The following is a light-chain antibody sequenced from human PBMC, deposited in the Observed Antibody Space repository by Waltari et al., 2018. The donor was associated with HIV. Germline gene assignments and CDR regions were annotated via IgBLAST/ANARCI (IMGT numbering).Light chain of an antibody. CDR2: KAS. J-gene: IGKJ2*03. CDR1: QKISYW. V-gene: IGKV1-5*03. CDR3: YPYS. Sequence: DIQMTQSPSILSASVGDRVTITCRASQKISYWLAWYQQKPGEAPHLLIYKASTLQNGVPSRFSGSGSGTGFTLTISSLQPADCLQYNSYPYSFGQGTKLEIK.